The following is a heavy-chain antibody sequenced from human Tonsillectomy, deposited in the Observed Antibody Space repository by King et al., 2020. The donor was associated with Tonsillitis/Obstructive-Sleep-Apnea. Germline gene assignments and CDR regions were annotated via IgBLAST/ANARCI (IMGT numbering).Heavy chain of an antibody. D-gene: IGHD3-3*01. CDR2: VSAFNGNT. V-gene: IGHV1-18*01. CDR3: ARGITIFDY. Sequence: VQLVESGAEVKKPGASLKVSCKPSGYTFTTYGITWVRQAPGQGLEWRGWVSAFNGNTHYAQKLQGRVTMTTDTTTNTAYMDLRSLRSDDTAVYYCARGITIFDYWGQGTLVTVSS. CDR1: GYTFTTYG. J-gene: IGHJ4*02.